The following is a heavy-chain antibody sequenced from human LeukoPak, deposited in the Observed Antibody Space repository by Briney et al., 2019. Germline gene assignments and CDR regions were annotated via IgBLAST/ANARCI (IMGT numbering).Heavy chain of an antibody. D-gene: IGHD1-26*01. CDR1: GGSISSYY. CDR2: IYYSGST. Sequence: SETLSLTCTVSGGSISSYYWSWIRQPPGKGLEWIGYIYYSGSTNYNPSLKSRVTISVDTSKNQFSLKLSSVTAADTAVYYCARGRGARSSNFDYWGQGTLVTVSS. CDR3: ARGRGARSSNFDY. V-gene: IGHV4-59*01. J-gene: IGHJ4*02.